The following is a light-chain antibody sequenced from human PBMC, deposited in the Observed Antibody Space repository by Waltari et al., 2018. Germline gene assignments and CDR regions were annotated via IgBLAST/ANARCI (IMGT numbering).Light chain of an antibody. CDR2: GAS. Sequence: EIVLTQYPATLSVSPGERATLSCRARQSVSSNLAWYQQKPGQAPRLLIYGASTRATGIPARFSGSGSGTEFTLTISSLQSEDFAVYYCQQYNNWPRTFGQGTKVEIK. J-gene: IGKJ1*01. CDR1: QSVSSN. V-gene: IGKV3-15*01. CDR3: QQYNNWPRT.